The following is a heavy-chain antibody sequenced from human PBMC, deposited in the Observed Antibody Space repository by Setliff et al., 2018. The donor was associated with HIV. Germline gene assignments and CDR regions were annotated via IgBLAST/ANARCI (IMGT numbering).Heavy chain of an antibody. CDR3: ARLDYGSGSYPYLFDY. CDR1: GDSVSSNTYY. J-gene: IGHJ4*02. D-gene: IGHD3-10*01. V-gene: IGHV4-39*07. Sequence: SETLSLTCTVYGDSVSSNTYYWGWFRQPPGKGLEWIGSIYHSGSTYYNPSLKSRVTISVDTSKNQFSLKLISVTAADTAMYYCARLDYGSGSYPYLFDYWGQGALVTVSS. CDR2: IYHSGST.